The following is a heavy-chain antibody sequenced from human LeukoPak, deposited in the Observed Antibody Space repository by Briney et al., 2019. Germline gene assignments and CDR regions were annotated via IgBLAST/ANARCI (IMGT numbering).Heavy chain of an antibody. CDR3: ARNLITVAALSPFDY. J-gene: IGHJ4*02. CDR2: IYPGDSNI. D-gene: IGHD6-19*01. CDR1: GHTFTNNW. V-gene: IGHV5-51*01. Sequence: ASLQISCQGSGHTFTNNWIAWVRQMPGKGLEWMGSIYPGDSNIRYNPAFQGQVTISADKSISTAYLQWSSLKASDTAMYYCARNLITVAALSPFDYWGQGSLVTVSS.